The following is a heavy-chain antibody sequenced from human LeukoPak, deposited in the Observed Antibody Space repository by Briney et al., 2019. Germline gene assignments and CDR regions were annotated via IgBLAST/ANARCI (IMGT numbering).Heavy chain of an antibody. CDR2: ITHNGRST. J-gene: IGHJ4*02. CDR3: AKRMDYFDY. CDR1: GFTFSSYA. D-gene: IGHD2-15*01. Sequence: PGGSLRLSCAASGFTFSSYAMTWVRQAPGKGLEWVSAITHNGRSTYYAGSVRGRFTISRDNSKDTLYLQMTSLRAEDTAVYYCAKRMDYFDYWGQGTLVTVSS. V-gene: IGHV3-23*01.